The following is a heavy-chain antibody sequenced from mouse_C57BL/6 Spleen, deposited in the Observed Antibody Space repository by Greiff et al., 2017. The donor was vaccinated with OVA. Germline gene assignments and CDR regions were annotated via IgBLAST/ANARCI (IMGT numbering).Heavy chain of an antibody. V-gene: IGHV1-15*01. CDR2: IDPETGGT. Sequence: QVQLQQSGAELVRPGASVTLSCKASGYTFTDYEMHWVKQTPVLGLEWIGAIDPETGGTAYNQKFKGKAILTADKSSSTAYMELRSLTSEDSAVYYCTRWVVTRAMDYWGQGTSVTVSS. D-gene: IGHD2-2*01. CDR1: GYTFTDYE. J-gene: IGHJ4*01. CDR3: TRWVVTRAMDY.